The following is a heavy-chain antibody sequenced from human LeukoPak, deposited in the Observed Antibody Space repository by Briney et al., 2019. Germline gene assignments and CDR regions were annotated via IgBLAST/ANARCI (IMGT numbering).Heavy chain of an antibody. Sequence: GESLKISCKGSGYSFTSYWIGWVRQMPGKGLEWMGIIYPGDSDTRYSPSFQGQVTISADKSISTAYLQWSSLKASDTAMYYCARIPQGITGTNWGDYYYYGMDVWGQGTTVTVSS. CDR3: ARIPQGITGTNWGDYYYYGMDV. J-gene: IGHJ6*02. CDR2: IYPGDSDT. V-gene: IGHV5-51*01. CDR1: GYSFTSYW. D-gene: IGHD1-20*01.